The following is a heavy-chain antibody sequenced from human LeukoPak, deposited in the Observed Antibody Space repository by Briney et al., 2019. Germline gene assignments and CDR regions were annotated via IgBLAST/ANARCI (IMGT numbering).Heavy chain of an antibody. CDR1: GFTFSTYA. V-gene: IGHV3-64*02. CDR2: ISSDGCVA. J-gene: IGHJ4*02. D-gene: IGHD6-19*01. CDR3: ARRSLPERSGWYFPDY. Sequence: GGSLRLSCAASGFTFSTYAMHWVRQAPGKGLEYVAAISSDGCVAYYADCVTGRLNIYRDTSKNTLYLQMGSLRAEDMAVYYCARRSLPERSGWYFPDYWGQGTLVTVSS.